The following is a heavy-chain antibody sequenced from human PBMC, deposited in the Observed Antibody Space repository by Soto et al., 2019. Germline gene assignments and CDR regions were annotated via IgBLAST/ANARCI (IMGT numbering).Heavy chain of an antibody. CDR1: GYTFTSYG. CDR3: ARDGSSGWYQPYYFDY. D-gene: IGHD6-19*01. V-gene: IGHV1-18*01. Sequence: GASVKVSCKASGYTFTSYGISWVRQAPGQGLEWMGWISAYNGNTNYAQKPQGRVTMTTDTSTSTAYMELRSLRSDDTAVYYCARDGSSGWYQPYYFDYWGQGTLVTVSS. CDR2: ISAYNGNT. J-gene: IGHJ4*02.